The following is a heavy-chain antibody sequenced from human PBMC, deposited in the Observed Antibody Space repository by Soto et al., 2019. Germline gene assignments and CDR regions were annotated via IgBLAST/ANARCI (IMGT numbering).Heavy chain of an antibody. CDR2: SSGSGGST. J-gene: IGHJ4*02. D-gene: IGHD1-26*01. V-gene: IGHV3-23*01. CDR1: GFTFSSYA. CDR3: AKTPGSYPKVYYFDY. Sequence: EVQLLESGGGLVQPGGSLRLSCAASGFTFSSYAMSWVRQAPGKGLEWVSASSGSGGSTYYADSVKGRFTISRDNSKNPLYLQMNSLRAEDTAVYYCAKTPGSYPKVYYFDYWGQGTLVTVSS.